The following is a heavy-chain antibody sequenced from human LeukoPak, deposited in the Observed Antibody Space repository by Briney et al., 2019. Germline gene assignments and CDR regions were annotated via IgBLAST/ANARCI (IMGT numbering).Heavy chain of an antibody. Sequence: GGSLRLSCTASGFTFGDYAMSWFRQAPGKGLEWVSFIRNKAYGGTTEYAASVKGRFTISRDDSKSIAYLQMNSLKTEDTAVYYCTRDGGPGDHDSSDYCNWFDPWGQGTLVTVSS. CDR1: GFTFGDYA. CDR2: IRNKAYGGTT. J-gene: IGHJ5*02. D-gene: IGHD3-22*01. CDR3: TRDGGPGDHDSSDYCNWFDP. V-gene: IGHV3-49*03.